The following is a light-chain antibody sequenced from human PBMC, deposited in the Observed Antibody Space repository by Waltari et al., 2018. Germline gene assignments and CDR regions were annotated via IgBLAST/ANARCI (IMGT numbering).Light chain of an antibody. V-gene: IGKV1-39*01. CDR1: QSISSY. CDR3: QQSYSGFT. CDR2: AAP. J-gene: IGKJ3*01. Sequence: DIPLTQSPSSLSASVGARVTLTCRASQSISSYLNWYQQKQGKAPKLLIYAAPSLQSGVPSRFSGSGSGTDFTLTISSLQPEDFATYYCQQSYSGFTFGPGTKVDIK.